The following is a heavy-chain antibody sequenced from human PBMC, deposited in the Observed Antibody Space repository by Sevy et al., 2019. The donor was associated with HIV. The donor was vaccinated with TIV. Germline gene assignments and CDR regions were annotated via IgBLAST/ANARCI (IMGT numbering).Heavy chain of an antibody. J-gene: IGHJ3*02. V-gene: IGHV4-59*01. CDR3: ARDRGITFGGVIVMTDAFDI. CDR1: GGSISSYY. Sequence: SETLSLTCTVSGGSISSYYWSWIRQPPGKGLEWIGYIYYSGSTNYNPSLKSRVTISVDTSKNQFSLKLSSMTAADTAVFYCARDRGITFGGVIVMTDAFDIWGQGTMVTVSS. D-gene: IGHD3-16*02. CDR2: IYYSGST.